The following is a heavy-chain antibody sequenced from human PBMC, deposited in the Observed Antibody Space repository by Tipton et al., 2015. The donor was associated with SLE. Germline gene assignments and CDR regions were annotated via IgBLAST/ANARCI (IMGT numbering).Heavy chain of an antibody. J-gene: IGHJ4*02. CDR1: GGSISSYY. Sequence: GLVKPSETLSLTCTVSGGSISSYYWSWIRQPPGKGLEWIGYIYHSGSTYYNPSLKSRVTISVDTSKNQFSLKLSSVTAADTAVYYCVRGWDYFDYWGQGTLVPVSS. D-gene: IGHD6-19*01. CDR3: VRGWDYFDY. V-gene: IGHV4-59*01. CDR2: IYHSGST.